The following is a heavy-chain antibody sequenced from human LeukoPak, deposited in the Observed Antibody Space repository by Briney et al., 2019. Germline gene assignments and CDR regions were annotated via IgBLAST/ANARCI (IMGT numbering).Heavy chain of an antibody. Sequence: GGSLRLSCTVSGFTVSSNSMSWVRQAPGKGLEWVAFIRYDGSNKYYADSVKGRFTISRDNSKNTLYLQMNSLRAEDTAVYYWAKGLGLGFGEFAIYDYWGQGTLVTVSS. CDR3: AKGLGLGFGEFAIYDY. CDR1: GFTVSSNS. V-gene: IGHV3-30*02. CDR2: IRYDGSNK. J-gene: IGHJ4*02. D-gene: IGHD3-10*01.